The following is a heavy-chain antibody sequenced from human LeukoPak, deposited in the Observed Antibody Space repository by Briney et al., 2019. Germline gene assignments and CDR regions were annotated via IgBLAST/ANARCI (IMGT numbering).Heavy chain of an antibody. CDR3: AQTAYDSSGYYSYDAFDI. CDR1: GSTFSSYA. V-gene: IGHV3-23*01. D-gene: IGHD3-22*01. J-gene: IGHJ3*02. Sequence: GGSLRLSCAASGSTFSSYAMSWVRQAPGKGLEWVSAISGSGGSTYYADSVKGRFTISRDNSKNTLYLQMNSLRAEDTAVYYFAQTAYDSSGYYSYDAFDIWGQGTMVTVSS. CDR2: ISGSGGST.